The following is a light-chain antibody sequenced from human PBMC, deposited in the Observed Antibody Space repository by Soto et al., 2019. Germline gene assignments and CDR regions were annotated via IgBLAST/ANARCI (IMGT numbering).Light chain of an antibody. V-gene: IGKV3-15*01. CDR1: QSVTSN. Sequence: EIVMTQSPATLSVSPGERATLSCRASQSVTSNLAWYQQKPGRAPRLLIYDASTRTTDIPASFSGSGSGTDFTLTISNLQSEDFTLYHCQHYFNLPYTFGQETKLEIK. CDR2: DAS. CDR3: QHYFNLPYT. J-gene: IGKJ2*01.